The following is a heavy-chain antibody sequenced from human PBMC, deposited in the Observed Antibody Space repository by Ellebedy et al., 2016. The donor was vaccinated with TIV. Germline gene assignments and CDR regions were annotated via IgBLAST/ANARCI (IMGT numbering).Heavy chain of an antibody. D-gene: IGHD2-15*01. CDR1: GFTFSSYG. V-gene: IGHV3-30*02. Sequence: GESLKISXAASGFTFSSYGMHWVRQAPGKGLEWVALIWYDGSNKYYADSVKGRFTISRDNSKNTLYLQMNSLRDEDTAVYYCASPYCIGGSCYRSEYFHQWGQGTLVTVSS. CDR2: IWYDGSNK. J-gene: IGHJ1*01. CDR3: ASPYCIGGSCYRSEYFHQ.